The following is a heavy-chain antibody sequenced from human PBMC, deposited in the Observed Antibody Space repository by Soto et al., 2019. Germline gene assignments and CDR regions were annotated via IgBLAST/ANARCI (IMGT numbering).Heavy chain of an antibody. CDR3: ARGFTTGATMEGFDY. D-gene: IGHD1-1*01. CDR2: ITPTLGTT. J-gene: IGHJ4*02. V-gene: IGHV1-69*01. CDR1: GATFSGSA. Sequence: QVQPVQSGAEVKRPGSSVKVSCKASGATFSGSAFSWVRQAPGQGLEWMGGITPTLGTTNYAQHLQGRVTITADESTGTSFMELTSLTSADTAVYYCARGFTTGATMEGFDYWGQGTLVPVSS.